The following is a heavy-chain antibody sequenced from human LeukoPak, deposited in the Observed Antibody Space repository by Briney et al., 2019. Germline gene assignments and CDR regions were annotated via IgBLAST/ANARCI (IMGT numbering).Heavy chain of an antibody. CDR2: MNPNSGNT. CDR3: ARGFVVVPGRKNWFDP. Sequence: ASVKVSCKASGYTFTSYDINWVRQATGQGLEWMGCMNPNSGNTGYAQKFQGRVTITRNTSISTAYMELSSLRSEDTAVYYCARGFVVVPGRKNWFDPWGQGTLVTVSS. V-gene: IGHV1-8*03. D-gene: IGHD2-2*01. J-gene: IGHJ5*02. CDR1: GYTFTSYD.